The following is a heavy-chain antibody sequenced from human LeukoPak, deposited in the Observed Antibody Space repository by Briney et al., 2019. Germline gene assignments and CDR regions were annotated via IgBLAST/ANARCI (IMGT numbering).Heavy chain of an antibody. V-gene: IGHV1-18*01. CDR2: VSAYNGNR. CDR3: VRDYELPDACDI. J-gene: IGHJ3*02. D-gene: IGHD1-7*01. CDR1: GYTFTSYG. Sequence: ASVKVSFEASGYTFTSYGISWVRQAHGQGLEWMGWVSAYNGNRNYAKELQGRLTMTTDTSTSKPYMELRSLVSADAAVDYCVRDYELPDACDIWGQGTMVTVST.